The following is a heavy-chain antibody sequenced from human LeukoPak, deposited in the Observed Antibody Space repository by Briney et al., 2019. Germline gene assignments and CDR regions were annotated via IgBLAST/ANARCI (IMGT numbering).Heavy chain of an antibody. D-gene: IGHD2-15*01. Sequence: SETLSLTCTVSGGSISSSSYYWGWLRQPPGKGLEWIGSIYYSGSTYYNPSLKSRVTISVDTSKNQFSLMLSSGTAAAPAFYSCAGDVVVVAAIGYGMKVWAKGPRSPSP. CDR3: AGDVVVVAAIGYGMKV. J-gene: IGHJ6*02. CDR2: IYYSGST. CDR1: GGSISSSSYY. V-gene: IGHV4-39*07.